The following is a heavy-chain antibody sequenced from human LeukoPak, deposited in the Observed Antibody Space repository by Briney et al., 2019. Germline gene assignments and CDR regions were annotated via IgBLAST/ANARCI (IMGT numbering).Heavy chain of an antibody. CDR2: IYTSGST. CDR3: ARDRGYYDSSGYGNWFDP. Sequence: SETLSLTCTVSGGSISSYYWSRIRQPAGKGLVWIGRIYTSGSTNYNPSLKSRVTMSVDTSKNQFSLKLSSVTAADTAVYYCARDRGYYDSSGYGNWFDPWGQGTLVTVSS. V-gene: IGHV4-4*07. CDR1: GGSISSYY. J-gene: IGHJ5*02. D-gene: IGHD3-22*01.